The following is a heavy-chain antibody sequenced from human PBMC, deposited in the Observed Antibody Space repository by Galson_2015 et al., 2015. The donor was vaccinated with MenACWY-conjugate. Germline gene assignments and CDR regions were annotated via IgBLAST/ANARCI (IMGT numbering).Heavy chain of an antibody. CDR2: IYHSGST. D-gene: IGHD3-10*01. CDR1: GGSISSHNW. J-gene: IGHJ5*02. Sequence: ETLSLTCAVSGGSISSHNWWSWVRQPPGKGLEWIGEIYHSGSTNFNSSLKSRVTISVDKSKNQFSLRLNSVTAADTAIYYCARGFMVRGVMAPSMYFDP. CDR3: ARGFMVRGVMAPSMYFDP. V-gene: IGHV4-4*02.